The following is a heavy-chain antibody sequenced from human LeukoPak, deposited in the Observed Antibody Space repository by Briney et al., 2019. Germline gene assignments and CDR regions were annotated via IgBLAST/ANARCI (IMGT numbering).Heavy chain of an antibody. V-gene: IGHV5-51*01. CDR2: IYPGDSDT. D-gene: IGHD3-22*01. CDR1: GYSFTSYW. J-gene: IGHJ3*01. CDR3: ARRISMIIVSGQDAFDF. Sequence: GESLKISCKGSGYSFTSYWIGWVRQMPGKGLEWMGIIYPGDSDTRYSPSFQGRVTISADKSISTAYLQWSSLKASDTAMYYCARRISMIIVSGQDAFDFWGQGTMVTVSS.